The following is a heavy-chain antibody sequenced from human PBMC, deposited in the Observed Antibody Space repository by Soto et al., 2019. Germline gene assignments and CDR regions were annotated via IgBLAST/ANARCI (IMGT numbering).Heavy chain of an antibody. J-gene: IGHJ4*02. Sequence: QFQLVQSGAEVKKPGASVKVSCKTSGYTFTSYHISWVRQAPGQGLEWMGWISAYNTNTNYAQKFQGRVTMTTDTLTSTAYMELRSLRSDDAAVYYCARDTPPTDYWGQGTLVTVSS. V-gene: IGHV1-18*01. CDR2: ISAYNTNT. CDR3: ARDTPPTDY. CDR1: GYTFTSYH.